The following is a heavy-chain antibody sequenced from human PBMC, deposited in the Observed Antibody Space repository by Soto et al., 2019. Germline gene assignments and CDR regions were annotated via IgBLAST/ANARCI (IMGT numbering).Heavy chain of an antibody. CDR2: IYHSGST. CDR3: ARGGESGAVAEGGIYYFDY. D-gene: IGHD6-13*01. J-gene: IGHJ4*02. CDR1: SGSISSSNW. V-gene: IGHV4-4*02. Sequence: QVQLQESGPGLVKPSGTLSLTCAVSSGSISSSNWWSWVRQPPGKGLEWIGEIYHSGSTNYNPSLKSRVTISVYKSKNQFSLKLSSVTAAGTAVYYCARGGESGAVAEGGIYYFDYWGQGTLVTVSS.